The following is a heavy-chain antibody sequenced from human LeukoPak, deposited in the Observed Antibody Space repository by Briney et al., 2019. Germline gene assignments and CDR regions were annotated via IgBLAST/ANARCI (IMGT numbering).Heavy chain of an antibody. CDR3: ARGSGYGTNYYYYGMDV. CDR2: SFYSGST. Sequence: SETLSLTCTVSGGSISSYDWCWIWHRPRPGLGLIGYSFYSGSTNYSPSLKIRVTISVDTSKNQFSLKLSSVTAADTAVYYCARGSGYGTNYYYYGMDVWGQGTTVTVSS. J-gene: IGHJ6*02. V-gene: IGHV4-59*01. D-gene: IGHD5-12*01. CDR1: GGSISSYD.